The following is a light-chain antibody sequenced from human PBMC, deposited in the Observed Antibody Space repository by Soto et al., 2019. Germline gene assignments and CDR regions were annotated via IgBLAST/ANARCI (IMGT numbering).Light chain of an antibody. CDR1: QSLVYSNGHTY. CDR3: LQGTHWPPT. J-gene: IGKJ4*01. V-gene: IGKV2-30*01. Sequence: DVVMTQSPLSLPVTLGQPASISCRSSQSLVYSNGHTYLNWFQQRPGQSPRRLIYEVSNRDSGVPDRFNGSGSGTDFTLKISRVEAEDVGVYYCLQGTHWPPTFGGGTKVEVK. CDR2: EVS.